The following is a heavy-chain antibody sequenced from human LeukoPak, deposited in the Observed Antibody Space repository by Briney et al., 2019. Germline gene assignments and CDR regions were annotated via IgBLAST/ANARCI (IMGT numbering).Heavy chain of an antibody. Sequence: SLTCTVSGGSISSSSYYWGWIRQPPGKGLEWIGSIYYSGSTYYNPSLKSRVTISVDTSKNQFSLKLSSVTAADTAVYYCARLGATVTTFDYWGQGTLVTVSS. CDR1: GGSISSSSYY. CDR2: IYYSGST. J-gene: IGHJ4*02. V-gene: IGHV4-39*01. D-gene: IGHD4-17*01. CDR3: ARLGATVTTFDY.